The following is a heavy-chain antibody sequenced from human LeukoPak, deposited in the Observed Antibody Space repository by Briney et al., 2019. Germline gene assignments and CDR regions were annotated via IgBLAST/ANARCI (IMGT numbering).Heavy chain of an antibody. V-gene: IGHV3-53*01. J-gene: IGHJ4*02. CDR3: ARDPRGYYDSSGYLY. CDR2: IYSGGST. Sequence: GGSLRLSCAASGFTVSSNYMSWVRQAPWKGLEWVSVIYSGGSTYYADSVKGRFTISRDNSKNTLYLQMNSLRAEDTAVYYCARDPRGYYDSSGYLYWGQGTQVTVSS. D-gene: IGHD3-22*01. CDR1: GFTVSSNY.